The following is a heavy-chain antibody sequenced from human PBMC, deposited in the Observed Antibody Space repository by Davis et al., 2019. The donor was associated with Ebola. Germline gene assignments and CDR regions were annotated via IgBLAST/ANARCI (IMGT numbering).Heavy chain of an antibody. CDR2: IIPIFGTA. CDR3: ARGREGATYDYYYGMDV. V-gene: IGHV1-69*06. Sequence: SVKVSCKASGGTFSSYAISWVRQAPGQGLEWMGGIIPIFGTANYAQKFQGRVTITADKSTSTAYMELSSLRSEDTAVYYCARGREGATYDYYYGMDVWGQGTTVTVSS. D-gene: IGHD1-26*01. CDR1: GGTFSSYA. J-gene: IGHJ6*02.